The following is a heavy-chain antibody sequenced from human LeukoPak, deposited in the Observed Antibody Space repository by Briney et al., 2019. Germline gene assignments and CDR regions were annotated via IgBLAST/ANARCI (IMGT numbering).Heavy chain of an antibody. V-gene: IGHV4-4*07. CDR3: ARDSHVVTLRKGEYYFDY. J-gene: IGHJ4*02. Sequence: SETLPLTCTVSGGSISSYYWSWIRQPAGKGLEWIGRIYTSGSTNYNPSLKSRVTMSVDTSKNQFSLKLSSVTAADTAVYYCARDSHVVTLRKGEYYFDYWGQGTLVTVSS. CDR2: IYTSGST. D-gene: IGHD4-23*01. CDR1: GGSISSYY.